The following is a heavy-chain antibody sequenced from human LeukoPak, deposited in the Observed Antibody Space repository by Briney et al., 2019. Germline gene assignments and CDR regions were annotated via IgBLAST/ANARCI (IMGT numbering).Heavy chain of an antibody. J-gene: IGHJ6*02. CDR2: ISGSGGST. CDR1: GFTFSRYA. V-gene: IGHV3-23*01. Sequence: PGGSLRLSCAASGFTFSRYAMSWVRQAPGKGLEWVSAISGSGGSTYYADSVKGRFTISRDNSKNTLYLQMNSLRAEDTAVYYCAKDTSRYYDFWSGSHYGMDVWGQGTTVTVSS. D-gene: IGHD3-3*01. CDR3: AKDTSRYYDFWSGSHYGMDV.